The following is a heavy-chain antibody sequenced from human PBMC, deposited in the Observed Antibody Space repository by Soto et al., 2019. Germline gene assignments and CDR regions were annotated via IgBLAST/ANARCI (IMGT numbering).Heavy chain of an antibody. CDR2: MSYDGTKQ. D-gene: IGHD6-13*01. Sequence: GGSLRLSCAASEFTFSTYGMHWVRQAPGKGLEWVAAMSYDGTKQYYVDSVKGRFTISRDNSRNTLYLQMNSLRAEDTAVYYCAKGGDSSSWSYFDYWGQGTLVTVSS. CDR3: AKGGDSSSWSYFDY. J-gene: IGHJ4*02. CDR1: EFTFSTYG. V-gene: IGHV3-30*18.